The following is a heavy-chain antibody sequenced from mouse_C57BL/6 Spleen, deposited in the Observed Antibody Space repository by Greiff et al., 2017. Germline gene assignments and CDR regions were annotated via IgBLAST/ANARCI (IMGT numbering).Heavy chain of an antibody. D-gene: IGHD2-4*01. CDR3: ARDRGASDYGLYAMDY. CDR2: INYDGSST. CDR1: GFTFSDYY. J-gene: IGHJ4*01. V-gene: IGHV5-16*01. Sequence: EVHLVESEGGLVQPGSSMKLSCTASGFTFSDYYMAWVRQVPEKGLEWVANINYDGSSTYYLDSLKSRFIISRDNAKNILYLQMSSLKSEDTATYYCARDRGASDYGLYAMDYWGQGTSVTVSS.